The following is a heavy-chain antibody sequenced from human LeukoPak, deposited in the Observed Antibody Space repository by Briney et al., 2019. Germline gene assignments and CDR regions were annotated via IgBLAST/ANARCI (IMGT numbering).Heavy chain of an antibody. CDR3: ATRGLVVVSLDY. Sequence: ASVKVSCKVSGYTLTELSMHWVRQAPGKGLEWMGGFDPEDGETIYAQEFQGRVTMTEDTSTDTAYMELSSLRSEDTAVYYCATRGLVVVSLDYWGQGTLVTVSS. CDR2: FDPEDGET. CDR1: GYTLTELS. V-gene: IGHV1-24*01. D-gene: IGHD3-22*01. J-gene: IGHJ4*02.